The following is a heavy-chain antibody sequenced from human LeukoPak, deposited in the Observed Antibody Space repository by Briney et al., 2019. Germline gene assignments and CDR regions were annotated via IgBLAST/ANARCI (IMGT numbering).Heavy chain of an antibody. Sequence: SSETLSLTCTVSGGSINNYYWSWIRQPPGKGLERIGYIHHSGGTSYNPSLNSRVTIAVDTSKKHFSLKLSSVTAADTAVYYCARYDSSGYLLDYWGQGTLVTVSS. J-gene: IGHJ4*02. CDR2: IHHSGGT. CDR1: GGSINNYY. CDR3: ARYDSSGYLLDY. V-gene: IGHV4-59*01. D-gene: IGHD3-22*01.